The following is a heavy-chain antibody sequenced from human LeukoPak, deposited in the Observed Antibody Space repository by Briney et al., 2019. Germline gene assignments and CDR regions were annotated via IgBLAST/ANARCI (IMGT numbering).Heavy chain of an antibody. J-gene: IGHJ3*02. CDR3: ARDCSSTSCYKAFDI. D-gene: IGHD2-2*02. CDR2: IIPIFGTA. CDR1: GGTFSSYA. Sequence: SVKVSCKASGGTFSSYAISWVRQAPGQGLEWMGGIIPIFGTANYAQKFQGRVTITTDESTSTAYMELSSLRSEDTAVYYCARDCSSTSCYKAFDIWGQGTMVTVSS. V-gene: IGHV1-69*05.